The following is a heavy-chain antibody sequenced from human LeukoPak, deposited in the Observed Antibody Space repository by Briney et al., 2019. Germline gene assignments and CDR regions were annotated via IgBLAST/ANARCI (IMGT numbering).Heavy chain of an antibody. J-gene: IGHJ4*02. CDR1: GFTFSSYS. V-gene: IGHV3-48*01. CDR2: ISSSSSTI. CDR3: TKDRMGAIIFFDY. D-gene: IGHD1-26*01. Sequence: GGSLRLSCAASGFTFSSYSMNWVRQAPGKGLEWVSYISSSSSTIYYADSVKGRFTISRDNAKNSLYLQMNSLTPEDTAVYYCTKDRMGAIIFFDYWGQGTLVTVSS.